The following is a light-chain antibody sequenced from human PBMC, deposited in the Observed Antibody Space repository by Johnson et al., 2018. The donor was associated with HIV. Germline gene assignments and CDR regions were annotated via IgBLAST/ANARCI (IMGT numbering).Light chain of an antibody. CDR1: SSNIGNNY. V-gene: IGLV1-51*01. Sequence: QSVLTQPPSVSAAPGQKVTISCSGSSSNIGNNYVSWYQQLPGTAPKLLIYDNNKRPSGIPDRFSGSKSGTSAALGITGLQTGDEADYYCATWDSSLSARYVFGTGTKVPGL. J-gene: IGLJ1*01. CDR2: DNN. CDR3: ATWDSSLSARYV.